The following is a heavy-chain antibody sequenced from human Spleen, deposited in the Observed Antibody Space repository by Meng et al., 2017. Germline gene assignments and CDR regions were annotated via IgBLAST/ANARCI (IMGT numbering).Heavy chain of an antibody. Sequence: GGSLRLSCAASGFTFSSYSMNWVRRAPGKGLEWLAALSGGGFTTYYADSVKGRFTISRDNTKNTLNLQMNSLRAEDTAVYYCTRDTRYSSSWYSTGYNYSMDVWGQGTTVTVSS. CDR1: GFTFSSYS. D-gene: IGHD6-13*01. V-gene: IGHV3-23*01. CDR3: TRDTRYSSSWYSTGYNYSMDV. CDR2: LSGGGFTT. J-gene: IGHJ6*02.